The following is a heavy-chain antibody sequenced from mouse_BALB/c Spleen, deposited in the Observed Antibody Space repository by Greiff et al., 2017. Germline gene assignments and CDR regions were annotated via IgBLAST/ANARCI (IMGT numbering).Heavy chain of an antibody. CDR1: GFTFSSFG. D-gene: IGHD2-14*01. Sequence: EVQRVESGGGLVQPGGSRKLSCAASGFTFSSFGMHWVRQAPEKGLEWVAYISSGSSTIYYADTVKGRFTISRDNPKNTLFLQMTSLRSEDTAMYYCARSGYDVSWFAYWGQGTLVTVSA. CDR2: ISSGSSTI. J-gene: IGHJ3*01. V-gene: IGHV5-17*02. CDR3: ARSGYDVSWFAY.